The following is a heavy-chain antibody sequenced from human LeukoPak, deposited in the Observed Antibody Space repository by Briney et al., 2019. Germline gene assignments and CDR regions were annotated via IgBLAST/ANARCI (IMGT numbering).Heavy chain of an antibody. CDR2: ISSSSSYI. Sequence: GGSLRLSCAASGFTFSSYSMNWVRQAPGKGLEWVSSISSSSSYIYYADSVKGRFTISRDNAKNSLYLQMNSLRAEDTAVYYCARSDTAMGDDWFDPWGQGTLVTVSS. D-gene: IGHD5-18*01. CDR1: GFTFSSYS. V-gene: IGHV3-21*01. J-gene: IGHJ5*02. CDR3: ARSDTAMGDDWFDP.